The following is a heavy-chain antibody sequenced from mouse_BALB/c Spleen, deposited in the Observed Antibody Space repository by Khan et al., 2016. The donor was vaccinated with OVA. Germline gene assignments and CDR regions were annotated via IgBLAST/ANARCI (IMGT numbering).Heavy chain of an antibody. D-gene: IGHD1-1*01. CDR1: GYIFTSYW. V-gene: IGHV1S132*01. CDR2: TYPGTGST. Sequence: VELVESGAELVRPGASVKLSCKTSGYIFTSYWIHWVKQRSTQGLEWIARTYPGTGSTYYNEKFKGKATLTADKSSSTAYMQLSSLKSEDSAVYFCARPSGSSHYFDYWGQGTTLAVSS. J-gene: IGHJ2*01. CDR3: ARPSGSSHYFDY.